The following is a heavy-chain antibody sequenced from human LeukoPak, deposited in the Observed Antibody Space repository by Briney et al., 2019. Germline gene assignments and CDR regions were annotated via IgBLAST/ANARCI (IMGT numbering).Heavy chain of an antibody. J-gene: IGHJ4*02. Sequence: GGSLRLSCAASGFTFSNAWMSWARQAPGKGLEWVASINHNGNVNYYVDSVKGRFTISRDNSKNTLYLQMNSLRAEDTAVYYCAKGARYCSGGSCYFRFDYWGQGTLVTVSS. CDR2: INHNGNVN. CDR3: AKGARYCSGGSCYFRFDY. D-gene: IGHD2-15*01. V-gene: IGHV3-7*03. CDR1: GFTFSNAW.